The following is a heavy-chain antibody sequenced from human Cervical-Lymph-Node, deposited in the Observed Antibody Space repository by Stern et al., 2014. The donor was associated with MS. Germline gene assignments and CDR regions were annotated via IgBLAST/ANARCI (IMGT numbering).Heavy chain of an antibody. J-gene: IGHJ4*02. V-gene: IGHV3-21*01. CDR3: ARGDIVVVPARDLFGY. CDR1: GFTFSSYS. Sequence: EVQLVESGGGLVKPGGSLRLSCAASGFTFSSYSMNWVRQAPGKGLEWVSSISSSSSYIYYADSVKGRFTISRDNAKNSLYLQMNSLRAEDTAVYYCARGDIVVVPARDLFGYWGQGTLVTVSS. CDR2: ISSSSSYI. D-gene: IGHD2-2*01.